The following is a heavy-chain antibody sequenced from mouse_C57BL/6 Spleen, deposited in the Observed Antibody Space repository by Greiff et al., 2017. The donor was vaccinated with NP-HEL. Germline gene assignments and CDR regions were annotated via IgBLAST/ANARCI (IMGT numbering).Heavy chain of an antibody. J-gene: IGHJ3*01. Sequence: EVKLQESGPGLVKPSQSLSLTCSVTGYSITSGYYWNWIRQFPGNKLEWMGYISYDGSNNYNPSLKNRISITRDTSKNQFFLKLNSVTTEDTATYYCARDDYGSSYAWFAYWGQGTLVTVSA. CDR2: ISYDGSN. V-gene: IGHV3-6*01. CDR3: ARDDYGSSYAWFAY. D-gene: IGHD1-1*01. CDR1: GYSITSGYY.